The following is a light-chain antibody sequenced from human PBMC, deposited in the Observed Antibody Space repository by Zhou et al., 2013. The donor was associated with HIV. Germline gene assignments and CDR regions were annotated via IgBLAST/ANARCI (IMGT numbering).Light chain of an antibody. Sequence: DIQMTQSPSTLSASVGDRVTITCRASETINNWLAWYQQKAGKAPNLLIYRASSLESGVPSRFSGSGSGTEFTLTISSLQTDDFATYYCLQFNSYPLTFGGGTKVEIK. CDR2: RAS. V-gene: IGKV1-5*03. CDR1: ETINNW. J-gene: IGKJ4*01. CDR3: LQFNSYPLT.